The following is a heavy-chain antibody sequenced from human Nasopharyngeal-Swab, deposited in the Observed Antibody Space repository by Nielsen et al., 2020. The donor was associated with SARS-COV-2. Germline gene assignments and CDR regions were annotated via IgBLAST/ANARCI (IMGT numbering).Heavy chain of an antibody. J-gene: IGHJ4*02. V-gene: IGHV2-5*02. CDR3: AHRPGGVGDSYFDY. CDR1: GFSLSTSGVG. CDR2: IYWDDDK. D-gene: IGHD2-21*02. Sequence: SGPTLVKPTETLRLTCTFSGFSLSTSGVGVGRIRQPPGKALEWLALIYWDDDKRYSPSLKSRLTITKDTSKNQVVLTMTNMDPVDTATYYCAHRPGGVGDSYFDYWGQGTLVTVSS.